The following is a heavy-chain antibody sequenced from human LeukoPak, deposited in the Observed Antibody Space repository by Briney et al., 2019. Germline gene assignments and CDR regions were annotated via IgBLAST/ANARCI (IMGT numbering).Heavy chain of an antibody. Sequence: GGSLRLSCAASGFTFSSYAMNWVRQAPGKGLEWVSAISGSGRSTYYADSVKGRFTISRDNSKNTLYLQMNSLRAEDTAVYYCAKIGTPYCSSTSCYFDYWGQGTLVTVSS. CDR2: ISGSGRST. D-gene: IGHD2-2*01. CDR1: GFTFSSYA. V-gene: IGHV3-23*01. J-gene: IGHJ4*02. CDR3: AKIGTPYCSSTSCYFDY.